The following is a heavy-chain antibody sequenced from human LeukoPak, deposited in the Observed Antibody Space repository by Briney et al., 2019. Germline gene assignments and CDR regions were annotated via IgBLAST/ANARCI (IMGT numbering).Heavy chain of an antibody. CDR2: IGTSSTTI. J-gene: IGHJ4*02. CDR1: GFTFSSYT. V-gene: IGHV3-48*01. Sequence: GGSLRLSCAASGFTFSSYTMNWVRQPPGKGLEWVSNIGTSSTTIYYADSVKGRFTISRDNSKNTLYLQMNSLRAEDTAVYYCAKDQRRTFDYWGQGTLVTVSS. CDR3: AKDQRRTFDY.